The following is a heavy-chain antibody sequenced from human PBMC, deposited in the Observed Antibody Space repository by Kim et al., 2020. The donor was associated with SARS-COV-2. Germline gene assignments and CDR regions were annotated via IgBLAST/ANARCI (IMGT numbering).Heavy chain of an antibody. CDR1: GGSISSYY. CDR3: ARLWSGYSGYETDY. Sequence: SETLSLTCTVSGGSISSYYWSWIRQPPGKGLEWIGYIYYSGSTNYNPSLKSRVTISVDTSKNQFSLKLSSVTAADTAVYYCARLWSGYSGYETDYWGQGTLVTVSS. CDR2: IYYSGST. J-gene: IGHJ4*02. V-gene: IGHV4-59*08. D-gene: IGHD5-12*01.